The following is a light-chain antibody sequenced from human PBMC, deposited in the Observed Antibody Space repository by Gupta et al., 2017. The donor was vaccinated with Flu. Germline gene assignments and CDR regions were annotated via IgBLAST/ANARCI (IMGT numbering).Light chain of an antibody. CDR2: DDS. J-gene: IGLJ1*01. CDR1: GLGSKG. CDR3: QVWDSSSAHYV. V-gene: IGLV3-21*02. Sequence: SYVLTQPPSVSVAPGQTARATCAGNGLGSKGVHWYQQKPGQAPVLVVYDDSHRPSGIPERLSGSNSGNTATLTISRVEAGDAADYYCQVWDSSSAHYVFGTGTKVTVL.